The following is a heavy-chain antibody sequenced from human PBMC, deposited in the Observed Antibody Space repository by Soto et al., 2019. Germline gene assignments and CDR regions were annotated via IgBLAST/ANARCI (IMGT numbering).Heavy chain of an antibody. Sequence: SETLSLTCTVSGGSISSYYWSWIRQPPGKGLEWIGYIYYSGSTNYNPSLKSRATISVDTSKNQFSLKLSSVTAADTAVYYCARSPWHLTYYYGSGRPLPHYYMDVWGKGTTVTVSS. V-gene: IGHV4-59*01. J-gene: IGHJ6*03. CDR3: ARSPWHLTYYYGSGRPLPHYYMDV. CDR1: GGSISSYY. D-gene: IGHD3-10*01. CDR2: IYYSGST.